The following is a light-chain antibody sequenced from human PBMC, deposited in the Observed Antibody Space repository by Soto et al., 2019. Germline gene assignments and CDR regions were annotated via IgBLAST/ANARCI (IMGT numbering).Light chain of an antibody. CDR3: QQYKRFSLT. CDR2: KTS. J-gene: IGKJ3*01. CDR1: QSINNW. V-gene: IGKV1-5*03. Sequence: DIQMTQSPSTLSASVGYRVTITCRASQSINNWLAWYQQKPGKAPKLLIYKTSDLESGVPSRFSGSGSGTEFSLKISSRQPDDFATYYCQQYKRFSLTFG.